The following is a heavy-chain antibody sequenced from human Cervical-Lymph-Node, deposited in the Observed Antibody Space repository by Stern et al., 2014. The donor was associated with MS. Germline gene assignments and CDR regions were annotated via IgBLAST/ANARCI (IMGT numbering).Heavy chain of an antibody. CDR1: GGTFSKVP. V-gene: IGHV1-69*01. CDR2: IFPVFGTP. CDR3: ALSSETSDRWYSLGYDL. Sequence: QLEQSGAEVTKPGSSVKVSYKVSGGTFSKVPSSWVRKAPGQGLEWMGRIFPVFGTPTYAQEFRGRVTITADVSTSTVYMELSSLRSDDTAVYYCALSSETSDRWYSLGYDLWGQGTLVTVSS. D-gene: IGHD6-13*01. J-gene: IGHJ5*02.